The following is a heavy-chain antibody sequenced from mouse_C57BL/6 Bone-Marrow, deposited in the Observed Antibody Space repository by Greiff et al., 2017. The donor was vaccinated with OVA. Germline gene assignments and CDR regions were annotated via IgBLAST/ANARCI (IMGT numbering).Heavy chain of an antibody. CDR2: ISSGSSTI. CDR3: ARYDYDGGFDY. CDR1: GFTFSDYG. Sequence: EVKLMESGGGLVKPGGSLKLSCAASGFTFSDYGMHWVRQAPEKGLEWVAYISSGSSTIYYADTVKGRFTISRDNAKNTLFLQMTSLRSEDTAMYYCARYDYDGGFDYWGQGTTLTVSS. J-gene: IGHJ2*01. D-gene: IGHD2-4*01. V-gene: IGHV5-17*01.